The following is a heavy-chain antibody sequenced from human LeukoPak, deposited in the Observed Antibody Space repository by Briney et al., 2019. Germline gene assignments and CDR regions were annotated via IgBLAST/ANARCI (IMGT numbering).Heavy chain of an antibody. V-gene: IGHV1-18*01. CDR3: ARGSRYFDWLSNGPLDY. D-gene: IGHD3-9*01. J-gene: IGHJ4*02. Sequence: ASVKVSCKASGHTFTSYGISWVRQAPGQGLEWMGWISAYNGNTNYAQKLQGRVTMTTDTSTSTAYMELRSLRSDDTAVYYCARGSRYFDWLSNGPLDYWGQGTLVTVSS. CDR2: ISAYNGNT. CDR1: GHTFTSYG.